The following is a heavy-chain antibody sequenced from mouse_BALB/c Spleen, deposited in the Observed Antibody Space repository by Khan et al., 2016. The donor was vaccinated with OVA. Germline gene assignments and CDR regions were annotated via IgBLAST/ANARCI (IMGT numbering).Heavy chain of an antibody. CDR1: GFTFNSYG. J-gene: IGHJ2*01. Sequence: DVKLVESGGGLVQPGGSRKLSCAASGFTFNSYGMHWVRQAPEKGLEWVAYISGDSNTIYYADTVKGRFTISSDNPKNTLFLQMTSRRSEDTAMYYCATSYFYGYYFDYWGPGTTLTVA. V-gene: IGHV5-17*02. CDR3: ATSYFYGYYFDY. CDR2: ISGDSNTI. D-gene: IGHD1-1*01.